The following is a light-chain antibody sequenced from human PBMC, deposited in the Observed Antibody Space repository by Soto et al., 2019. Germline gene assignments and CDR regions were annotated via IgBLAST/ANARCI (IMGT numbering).Light chain of an antibody. V-gene: IGKV3-20*01. CDR1: QSVSSSY. Sequence: EIVLTQSPGTLSLSPGERATLSCRASQSVSSSYLAWYQQKPGQAPRLLIYGASSRATGIPDRFSGSGSGTDFTLTISRLEPEDFAVYYCQQYGNSPRSFGGGTKVVIK. J-gene: IGKJ4*01. CDR2: GAS. CDR3: QQYGNSPRS.